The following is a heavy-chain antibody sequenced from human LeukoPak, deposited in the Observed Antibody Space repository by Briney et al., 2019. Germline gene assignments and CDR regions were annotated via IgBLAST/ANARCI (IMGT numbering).Heavy chain of an antibody. D-gene: IGHD3-22*01. V-gene: IGHV4-39*07. CDR1: GGSISSSGFY. J-gene: IGHJ4*02. CDR2: LYYSGST. Sequence: SETLSLTCTVSGGSISSSGFYWGWIRQPPGKGLEWIGSLYYSGSTYYNPSLKSRVTISVDTSKNQFSLKLSSVTAADTAVYYCARYDSGGYYSFFDYWGQGTLVTVSS. CDR3: ARYDSGGYYSFFDY.